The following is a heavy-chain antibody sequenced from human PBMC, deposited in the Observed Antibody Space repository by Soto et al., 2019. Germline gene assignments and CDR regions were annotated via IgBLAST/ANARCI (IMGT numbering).Heavy chain of an antibody. CDR1: GFTFIDYA. CDR2: ISGSGRFT. CDR3: AKEGHLGGDNSDQLYYCDY. D-gene: IGHD2-21*02. V-gene: IGHV3-23*01. Sequence: RVSCAASGFTFIDYAMRWSGQAPGKGLEWVSAISGSGRFTYYADSAKGRFTISRDNSKSTVYLQVTRLRAEDTAVYYCAKEGHLGGDNSDQLYYCDYCGQGALITVSS. J-gene: IGHJ4*02.